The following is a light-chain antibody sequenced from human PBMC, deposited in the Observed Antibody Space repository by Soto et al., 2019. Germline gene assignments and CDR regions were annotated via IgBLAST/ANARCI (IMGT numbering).Light chain of an antibody. CDR2: EVS. Sequence: QSVLTQPASVSGSPGQSFTISCTGTSSDVGAYNFVSWYQQHPGKAPKLMIYEVSDRPSGVSNRFSGSKSGNTASLTISGLQSEDEADYYCSSYTSTNVLFGGWTQLTV. CDR1: SSDVGAYNF. V-gene: IGLV2-14*01. CDR3: SSYTSTNVL. J-gene: IGLJ2*01.